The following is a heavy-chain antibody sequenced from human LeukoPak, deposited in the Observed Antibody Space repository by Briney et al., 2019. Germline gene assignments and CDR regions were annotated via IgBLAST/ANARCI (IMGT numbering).Heavy chain of an antibody. J-gene: IGHJ4*02. CDR2: ISGSGGST. CDR1: GFTFSSYA. Sequence: GASLRLSCAASGFTFSSYAMSWVRQAPGKGLEWVSAISGSGGSTYYADSVKGRFTISRDNSKNTLYLQMNSLRAEDTAVYYCAKYLYYYDSSGYYDYWGQGTLVTVSS. V-gene: IGHV3-23*01. CDR3: AKYLYYYDSSGYYDY. D-gene: IGHD3-22*01.